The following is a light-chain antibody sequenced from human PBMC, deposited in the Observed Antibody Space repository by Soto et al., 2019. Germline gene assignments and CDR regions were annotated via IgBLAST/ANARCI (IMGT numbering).Light chain of an antibody. J-gene: IGKJ4*01. CDR1: QSISSW. V-gene: IGKV1-39*01. CDR2: AAS. CDR3: QQTYSTPLT. Sequence: DLQMTQSPSTLSASLGDRVTITCRASQSISSWLAWYQQKPGKAPKLLIYAASSLQSGVPSRFSGSGSGTHFTLTISSLQPEDFESYYCQQTYSTPLTFGGGTKVDIK.